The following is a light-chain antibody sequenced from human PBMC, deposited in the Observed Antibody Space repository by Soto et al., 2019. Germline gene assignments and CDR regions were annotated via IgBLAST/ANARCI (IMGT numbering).Light chain of an antibody. V-gene: IGLV1-40*01. CDR3: QAYDRRLSAYV. J-gene: IGLJ1*01. CDR1: SSNIGAGYD. Sequence: QSALAQPPSVSGAPGQTVTISCTGSSSNIGAGYDLPWYQQLPGTAPKLLLYGNSNRPSGVPDRFSGSKSGTTATLTITGLQAEDEADYYCQAYDRRLSAYVFGTGTKVTVL. CDR2: GNS.